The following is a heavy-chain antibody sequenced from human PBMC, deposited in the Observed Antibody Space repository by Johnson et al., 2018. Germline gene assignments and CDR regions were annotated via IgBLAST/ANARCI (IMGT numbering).Heavy chain of an antibody. CDR1: RITFSDFW. V-gene: IGHV3-7*01. CDR2: VNQGGSET. J-gene: IGHJ6*02. Sequence: VQLVESGGGSVQPGGSLRLSCAASRITFSDFWMSWVRQAPGKGLEWVASVNQGGSETYYVDSVRGRVTNSRDNAKNSLFLQMNSLRVEDTAVYYCVRGHHAFEVWGQGTTVTVSS. D-gene: IGHD1-14*01. CDR3: VRGHHAFEV.